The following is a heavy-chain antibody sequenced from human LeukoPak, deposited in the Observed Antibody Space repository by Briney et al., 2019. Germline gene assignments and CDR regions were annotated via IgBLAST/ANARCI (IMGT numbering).Heavy chain of an antibody. J-gene: IGHJ4*02. D-gene: IGHD3-10*01. CDR3: ATRRMVRGVIGTFDY. CDR1: GFTFSSYA. V-gene: IGHV3-23*01. CDR2: ISGSGGST. Sequence: GGSLRLSCAASGFTFSSYAMSWVRQAPGKGLEWVSAISGSGGSTYYADPVKGRFTISRDNSKNTLYLQMNSLRAEDTAVYYCATRRMVRGVIGTFDYWGQGTLVTVSS.